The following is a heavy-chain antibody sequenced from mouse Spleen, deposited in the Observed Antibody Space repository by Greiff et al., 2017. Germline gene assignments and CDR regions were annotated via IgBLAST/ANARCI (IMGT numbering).Heavy chain of an antibody. Sequence: VQLQESGPELVKPGASVKISCKASGYAFSSSWMNWVKQRPGKGLEWIGRIYPGDGDTNYNGKFKGKATLTADKSSSTAYMQLSSLTSEDSAVYFCARKDDYAMDYWGQGTSVTVSS. J-gene: IGHJ4*01. V-gene: IGHV1-82*01. CDR2: IYPGDGDT. CDR3: ARKDDYAMDY. CDR1: GYAFSSSW.